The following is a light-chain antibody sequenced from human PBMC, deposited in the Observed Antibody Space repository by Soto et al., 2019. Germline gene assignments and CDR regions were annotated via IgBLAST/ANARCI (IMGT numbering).Light chain of an antibody. J-gene: IGKJ1*01. V-gene: IGKV1-9*01. Sequence: DLQLTQSPSFLSASVGDRVTITCRASQDINSYLAWYQQKSGKAPNLLINAASTLQSAVPRRFSGGGSGTEFTLTISGLQPEDSATYYCQQLAMYPRTFGQGTKVE. CDR3: QQLAMYPRT. CDR1: QDINSY. CDR2: AAS.